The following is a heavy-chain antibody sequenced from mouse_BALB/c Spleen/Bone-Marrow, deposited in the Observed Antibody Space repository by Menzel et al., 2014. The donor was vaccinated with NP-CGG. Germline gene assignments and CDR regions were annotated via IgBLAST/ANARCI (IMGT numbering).Heavy chain of an antibody. Sequence: EVQLQQSGPGLVKPSQTVSLTCTVTGISITTGNYRWSWIRQFPGNKLEWIGYIYYSGTITYNPSLTSRATITRDTSKNQFFLEMNSLTAEDTATYYCARELYYFDYWGQGTTLTVSS. J-gene: IGHJ2*01. CDR3: ARELYYFDY. V-gene: IGHV3-5*02. CDR1: GISITTGNYR. CDR2: IYYSGTI.